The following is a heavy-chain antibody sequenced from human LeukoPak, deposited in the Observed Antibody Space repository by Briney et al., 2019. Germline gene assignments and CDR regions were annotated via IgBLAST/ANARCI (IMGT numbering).Heavy chain of an antibody. CDR2: IIPIFGTA. CDR1: GYSFTTYG. D-gene: IGHD5-18*01. V-gene: IGHV1-69*05. J-gene: IGHJ4*02. CDR3: ARDMSEGYSYY. Sequence: SVKVSCKASGYSFTTYGISWVRQAPGQGLEWMGGIIPIFGTANYAQKFQGRVTITTDESTSTAYMELSSLRSEDTAVYYCARDMSEGYSYYWGQGTLVTVSS.